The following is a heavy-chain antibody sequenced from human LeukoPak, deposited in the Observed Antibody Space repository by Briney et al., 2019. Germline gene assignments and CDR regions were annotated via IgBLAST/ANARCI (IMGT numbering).Heavy chain of an antibody. CDR1: GYTFTSYG. CDR3: ARDPGGIVVVPAAADAFDI. J-gene: IGHJ3*02. V-gene: IGHV1-18*01. D-gene: IGHD2-2*01. Sequence: ASVKVSCKASGYTFTSYGISWVRQAPGQGLEWMGWISAYNGNTNYAQKLQGRVTMTTDTSTSTAYMELRSLRSDDTAVYYCARDPGGIVVVPAAADAFDIWGQGTMVTVSS. CDR2: ISAYNGNT.